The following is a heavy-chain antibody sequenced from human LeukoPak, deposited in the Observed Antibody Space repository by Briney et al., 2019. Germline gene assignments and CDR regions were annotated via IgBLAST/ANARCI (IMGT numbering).Heavy chain of an antibody. CDR2: ISGSGGST. V-gene: IGHV3-23*01. CDR3: AKTTSMEYYYDSSGYPAGFDY. Sequence: PGGSLRLSCAASGFTFSSYAMSWVRQAPGKGLEWVSAISGSGGSTYYADSVKGRFTISRDNPKNTLYLQMNSLRAEDTAVYYCAKTTSMEYYYDSSGYPAGFDYWGQGTLVTVSS. D-gene: IGHD3-22*01. CDR1: GFTFSSYA. J-gene: IGHJ4*02.